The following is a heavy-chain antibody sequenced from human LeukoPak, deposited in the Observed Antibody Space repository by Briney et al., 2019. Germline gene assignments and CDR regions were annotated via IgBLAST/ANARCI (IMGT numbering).Heavy chain of an antibody. J-gene: IGHJ4*02. CDR1: GFTFSSYW. V-gene: IGHV3-30*03. CDR2: ISDDGNNK. CDR3: AREVNLDWLWGTFDY. D-gene: IGHD3/OR15-3a*01. Sequence: GGSLRLSCAASGFTFSSYWMSWVRQAPGKGLEWVAFISDDGNNKHYADSVKGRFTISRDNSKNTLYLQTNSLGPADTAVYYCAREVNLDWLWGTFDYWGQGTLVTVSS.